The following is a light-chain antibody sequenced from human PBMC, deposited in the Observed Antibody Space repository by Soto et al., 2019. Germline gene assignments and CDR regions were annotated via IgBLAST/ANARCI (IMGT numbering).Light chain of an antibody. J-gene: IGLJ1*01. Sequence: QSALTQPAFVSGSPGQSITISCTGTSSDVGGYNYVSWYQHPPGKAPKLMISEVSNRPSGVSNRFSGSKSGNTASLTISGLQAEDEADYYCSSYISTSTRVFGTGTKVTVL. CDR1: SSDVGGYNY. V-gene: IGLV2-14*01. CDR2: EVS. CDR3: SSYISTSTRV.